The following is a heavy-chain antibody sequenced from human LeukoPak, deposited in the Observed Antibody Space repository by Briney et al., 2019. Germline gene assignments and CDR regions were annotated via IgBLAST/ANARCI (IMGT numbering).Heavy chain of an antibody. CDR3: AKDIKSSSSWGVDY. CDR2: ISWDGGST. Sequence: GGSLRLSCAASGFTFDDYAMHWVRQAPGKGLEWVSLISWDGGSTYYADSVKGRFTISRDNSKNSLYLQMNSLRAEDTALYYCAKDIKSSSSWGVDYWGQGTLVTVSS. J-gene: IGHJ4*02. D-gene: IGHD6-13*01. V-gene: IGHV3-43D*03. CDR1: GFTFDDYA.